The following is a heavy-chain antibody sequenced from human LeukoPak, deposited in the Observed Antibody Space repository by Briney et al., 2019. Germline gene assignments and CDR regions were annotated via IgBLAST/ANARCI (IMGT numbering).Heavy chain of an antibody. CDR1: GGSLSSYY. J-gene: IGHJ4*02. Sequence: SETLALTCTVSGGSLSSYYWSWMRQPPGKGLEGIGDIYYSGSTNYNPSLKSRVTISVDTSMNQFSLKLSSVTAADTAVYYCARGWSDNWNDGSLYDYCGQGTLVTVSS. V-gene: IGHV4-59*01. D-gene: IGHD1-20*01. CDR3: ARGWSDNWNDGSLYDY. CDR2: IYYSGST.